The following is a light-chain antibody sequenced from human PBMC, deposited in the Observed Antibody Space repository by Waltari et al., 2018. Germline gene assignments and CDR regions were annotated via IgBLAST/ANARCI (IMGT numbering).Light chain of an antibody. CDR3: QQYNNWPRT. J-gene: IGKJ1*01. Sequence: EIVMTQSPATLSVSPGERATLSCRASQSVSSNLAWYQQKPGQAPRLLIYGVSTRATGIPASFSGSGSGTEFTLIISSLQSEEFAVYYCQQYNNWPRTFGQGTKVEIK. CDR1: QSVSSN. CDR2: GVS. V-gene: IGKV3-15*01.